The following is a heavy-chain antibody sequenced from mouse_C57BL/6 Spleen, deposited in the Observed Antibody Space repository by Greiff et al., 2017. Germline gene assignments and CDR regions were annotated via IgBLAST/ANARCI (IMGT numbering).Heavy chain of an antibody. J-gene: IGHJ3*01. CDR1: GFTFSDYG. V-gene: IGHV5-15*01. Sequence: EVMLVESGGGLVQPGGSLKLSCAASGFTFSDYGMAWVRQAPRKGPEWVAFISNLAYSIYYADTVTGRFTISRENAKNTLYLEMSSLRSEDTAMYYCARQDDYDPAWFAYWGQGTLVTVSA. CDR2: ISNLAYSI. D-gene: IGHD2-4*01. CDR3: ARQDDYDPAWFAY.